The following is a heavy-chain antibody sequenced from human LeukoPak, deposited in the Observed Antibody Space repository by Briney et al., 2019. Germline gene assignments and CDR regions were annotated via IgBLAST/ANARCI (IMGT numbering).Heavy chain of an antibody. Sequence: GGSLRLSCAASGFTFSSYWMSWVRQAPGQGPVWVSRINGDGSGIAYADSVKGRFTISRDNAMNTLFLQMNSLSIEDTAVYYCAREEAPIEGDDAFDFWGQGAMVIVSS. J-gene: IGHJ3*01. D-gene: IGHD3-16*01. CDR2: INGDGSGI. V-gene: IGHV3-74*01. CDR3: AREEAPIEGDDAFDF. CDR1: GFTFSSYW.